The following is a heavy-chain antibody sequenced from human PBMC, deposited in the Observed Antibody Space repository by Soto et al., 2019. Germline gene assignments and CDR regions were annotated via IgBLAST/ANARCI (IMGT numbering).Heavy chain of an antibody. J-gene: IGHJ4*02. CDR1: GGSISSSNW. CDR2: IYHSGST. D-gene: IGHD4-17*01. V-gene: IGHV4-4*02. CDR3: ARSMTTVVTLDY. Sequence: SETLFLTCAVSGGSISSSNWWSWVRQPPGKGLEWIGEIYHSGSTNYNPSLKSRVTISVDKSKNQFSLKLSSVTAADTAVYYCARSMTTVVTLDYWGQGTLVTAPQ.